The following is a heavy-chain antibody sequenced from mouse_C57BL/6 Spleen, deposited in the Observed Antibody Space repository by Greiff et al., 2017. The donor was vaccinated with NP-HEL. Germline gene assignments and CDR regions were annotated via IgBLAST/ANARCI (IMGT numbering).Heavy chain of an antibody. Sequence: EVKLMESGGGLVKPGGSLKLSCAASGFTFSDYGIHWVRQAPEKGLEWVAYISSGSSTIYYADTVKGRFTISRDNAKNTLFLQMTSLRSEDTAMYYCAKVYDYDVSFAYWGQGTLVTVSA. CDR3: AKVYDYDVSFAY. V-gene: IGHV5-17*01. D-gene: IGHD2-4*01. CDR1: GFTFSDYG. CDR2: ISSGSSTI. J-gene: IGHJ3*01.